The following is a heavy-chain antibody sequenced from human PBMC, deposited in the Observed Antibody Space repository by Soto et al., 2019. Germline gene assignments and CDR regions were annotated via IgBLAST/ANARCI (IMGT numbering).Heavy chain of an antibody. CDR2: ISGSGGST. Sequence: SCAASGFTFSSYAMSWVRQAPGKGLEWVSAISGSGGSTYYADSVKGRFTTSRDNSKNTLYLQMNSLRAEDTAVYYCAKDGRGYCSGGSCYSKTPSYYFDYWGQGTLVTVSS. CDR1: GFTFSSYA. CDR3: AKDGRGYCSGGSCYSKTPSYYFDY. V-gene: IGHV3-23*01. D-gene: IGHD2-15*01. J-gene: IGHJ4*02.